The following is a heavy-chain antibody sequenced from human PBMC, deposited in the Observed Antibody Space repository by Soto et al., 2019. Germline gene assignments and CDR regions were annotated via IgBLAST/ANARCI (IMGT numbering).Heavy chain of an antibody. Sequence: QVHLVQAGAEVRKPGASVQVSCKASGYNFSSHDIHWVRQAPGQGLEWMGWINAGNGNTRYSQKFQDRIPITRDASASTAYMELSSLRSEDTAIYYCARDSFYCGGRYCYHYSFYMDVWGKGTTVTVSS. CDR1: GYNFSSHD. J-gene: IGHJ6*03. CDR3: ARDSFYCGGRYCYHYSFYMDV. CDR2: INAGNGNT. D-gene: IGHD2-21*01. V-gene: IGHV1-3*01.